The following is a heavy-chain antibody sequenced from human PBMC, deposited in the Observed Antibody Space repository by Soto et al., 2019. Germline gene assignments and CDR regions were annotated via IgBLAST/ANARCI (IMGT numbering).Heavy chain of an antibody. CDR1: GGSISSGGYS. CDR2: IYHSGST. J-gene: IGHJ4*02. V-gene: IGHV4-30-2*01. D-gene: IGHD3-3*01. Sequence: SETLSLTCAVSGGSISSGGYSWSWIRQAPGKGLEWIGYIYHSGSTYYNPSLKSRVTISVDRSKNQFSLKLSSVTAADTAVYYCARVADFWSGYPDYWGQGTLVTVSS. CDR3: ARVADFWSGYPDY.